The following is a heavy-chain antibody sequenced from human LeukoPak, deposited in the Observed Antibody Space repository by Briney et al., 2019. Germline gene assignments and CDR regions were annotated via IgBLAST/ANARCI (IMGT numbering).Heavy chain of an antibody. J-gene: IGHJ4*02. Sequence: RASVKVSCKASGYTFTSYAMHWVRQAPGQRLEWMGWINAGNGNTKYSQKFQGRVTITRDTSASTAYMELSSLRSEDTAVYHCARVVDVNSYGLFDYWGQGTLVTVSS. CDR2: INAGNGNT. D-gene: IGHD5-18*01. CDR1: GYTFTSYA. V-gene: IGHV1-3*01. CDR3: ARVVDVNSYGLFDY.